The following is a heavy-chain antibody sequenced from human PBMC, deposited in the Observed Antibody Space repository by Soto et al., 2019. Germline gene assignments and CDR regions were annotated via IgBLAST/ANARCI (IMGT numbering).Heavy chain of an antibody. J-gene: IGHJ6*02. V-gene: IGHV3-13*01. CDR3: ARTGPTRGYYYYGMDV. CDR1: GFTFSSYD. CDR2: IGTAGDT. Sequence: VQLVESGGGLVQPGGSLRLSCAASGFTFSSYDMHWVRQATGKGLEWVSAIGTAGDTYYPGSVKGRFTISRENAKNSLYLQMNSLRAEDTAVYYCARTGPTRGYYYYGMDVWGQGTTVTVSS. D-gene: IGHD7-27*01.